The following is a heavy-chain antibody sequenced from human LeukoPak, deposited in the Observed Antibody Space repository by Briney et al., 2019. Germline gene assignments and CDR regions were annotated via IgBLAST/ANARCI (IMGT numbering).Heavy chain of an antibody. CDR2: IKQDGSEK. V-gene: IGHV3-7*01. D-gene: IGHD6-19*01. CDR1: GFTFSSHW. CDR3: ARSYTIAWRPAPVSD. Sequence: GGSLRLSCAASGFTFSSHWMSWVRQAPGRGLEWVANIKQDGSEKFHVDSVKGRFTISRDNAKNSLYLQMNSLRADDTAVYYCARSYTIAWRPAPVSDWSQGTLVTVSS. J-gene: IGHJ4*02.